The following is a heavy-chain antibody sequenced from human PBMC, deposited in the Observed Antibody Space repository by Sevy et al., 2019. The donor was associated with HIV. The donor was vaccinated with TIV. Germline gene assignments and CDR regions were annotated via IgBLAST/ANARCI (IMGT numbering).Heavy chain of an antibody. D-gene: IGHD3-3*01. CDR3: ARDGAKLVTSFGVVIPPFDY. Sequence: GGSLRLSCVASGFTFSSYGMHWVRQAPGKGLEWVAIISYDRSNEYYADSVKGRFTISRDNSKNTLYLQMNSLRAQETAVYYCARDGAKLVTSFGVVIPPFDYWGQGTLVTVSS. J-gene: IGHJ4*02. CDR2: ISYDRSNE. CDR1: GFTFSSYG. V-gene: IGHV3-30*03.